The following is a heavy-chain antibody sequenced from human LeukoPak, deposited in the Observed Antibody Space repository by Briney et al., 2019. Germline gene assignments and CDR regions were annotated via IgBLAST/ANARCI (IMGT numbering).Heavy chain of an antibody. D-gene: IGHD3-9*01. CDR3: AKATGYYYYYYMDV. CDR2: ISGSGGST. CDR1: GFTFSSYA. J-gene: IGHJ6*03. Sequence: GGSLRLSCAASGFTFSSYAMSWVRQAPGKGLEWVSAISGSGGSTYYADSVKGRFTISRDNSKNTLYLQMNSLRAEDTAVSYCAKATGYYYYYYMDVWGKGTTVTVSS. V-gene: IGHV3-23*01.